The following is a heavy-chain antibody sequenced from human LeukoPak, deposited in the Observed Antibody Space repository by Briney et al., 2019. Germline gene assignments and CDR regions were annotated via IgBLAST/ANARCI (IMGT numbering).Heavy chain of an antibody. CDR1: GYTFTSYD. Sequence: GASVKVSCKASGYTFTSYDINWVRQARGQRLEWIGWIVVGSGNTNYAQKFQERVTITRDMSTSTAYMELSSLRSEDTAVYYCAAAPYGSGSYGHYYYYYYMDVWGKGTTVTVSS. CDR2: IVVGSGNT. J-gene: IGHJ6*03. V-gene: IGHV1-58*02. D-gene: IGHD3-10*01. CDR3: AAAPYGSGSYGHYYYYYYMDV.